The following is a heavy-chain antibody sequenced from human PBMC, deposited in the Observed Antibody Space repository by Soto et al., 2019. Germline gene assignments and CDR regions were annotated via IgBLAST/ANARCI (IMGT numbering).Heavy chain of an antibody. V-gene: IGHV1-2*04. D-gene: IGHD1-1*01. Sequence: QVHLVQSGAEVKKPGASVRVSCKASGYSFTGNSMHWVRQAPGQGREWMGWINPNNGGKNYAQRFRGWVTMTRDKAGRTADMDRNRLKSDETTVYYCVIQRSGVFYWGQGTLGTGSS. J-gene: IGHJ4*02. CDR2: INPNNGGK. CDR3: VIQRSGVFY. CDR1: GYSFTGNS.